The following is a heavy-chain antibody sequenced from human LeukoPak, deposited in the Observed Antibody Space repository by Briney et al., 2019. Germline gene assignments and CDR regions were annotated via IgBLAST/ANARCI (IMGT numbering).Heavy chain of an antibody. CDR1: GGSFSGYY. CDR3: ARGWYEWLRLNYY. J-gene: IGHJ4*02. D-gene: IGHD5-12*01. V-gene: IGHV4-34*01. Sequence: SETLSLTCAVYGGSFSGYYWSWIRQPPGKGLEWIGEINHSGSTNYNPSLKSRVTISVDTSKNQFSLKLSSVTAADTAVYYCARGWYEWLRLNYYWGQGTLVTVSS. CDR2: INHSGST.